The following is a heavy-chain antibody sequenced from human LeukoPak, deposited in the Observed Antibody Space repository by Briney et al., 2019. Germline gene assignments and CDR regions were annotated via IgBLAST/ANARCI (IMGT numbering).Heavy chain of an antibody. CDR3: ARDSVRDGYNSH. D-gene: IGHD5-24*01. Sequence: SVKVSCKASGGTFSSYAISWVRQAPGRGLEWMGRIIPIFGIANYAQKFQGRVTITADKSTSTAYMELSSLRSEDTAVYYCARDSVRDGYNSHWGQGTLVTVSS. J-gene: IGHJ4*02. CDR2: IIPIFGIA. V-gene: IGHV1-69*04. CDR1: GGTFSSYA.